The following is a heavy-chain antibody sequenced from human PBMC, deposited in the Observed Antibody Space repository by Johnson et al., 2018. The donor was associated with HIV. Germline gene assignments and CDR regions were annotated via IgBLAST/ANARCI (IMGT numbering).Heavy chain of an antibody. V-gene: IGHV3-48*04. CDR3: ARSVNAGRPFDI. D-gene: IGHD2-8*01. CDR2: ISGSDGAI. CDR1: GFTFSSYW. Sequence: EVQLVESGGGVVQPGRSLRLSCAASGFTFSSYWMSWVRQAPGKGLEWVSYISGSDGAIWYADSVKGRFTVSRDNAKNSFYLQMNSLRAEDTAVYYCARSVNAGRPFDIWGQGTLVTVSS. J-gene: IGHJ3*02.